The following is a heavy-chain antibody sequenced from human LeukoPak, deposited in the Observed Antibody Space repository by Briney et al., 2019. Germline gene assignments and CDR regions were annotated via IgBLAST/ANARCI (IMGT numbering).Heavy chain of an antibody. V-gene: IGHV3-48*02. CDR2: INHDAEMI. D-gene: IGHD3-9*01. CDR1: GFPFASYV. J-gene: IGHJ4*02. CDR3: ASDHDWAFDL. Sequence: GGSLRLSCEGSGFPFASYVMSWVRQAPGNGLEWIAYINHDAEMIFYPDFVKGRFTISRDNAKKSLYLQMNALRYEDTAIYYCASDHDWAFDLWGQGTLVTVSS.